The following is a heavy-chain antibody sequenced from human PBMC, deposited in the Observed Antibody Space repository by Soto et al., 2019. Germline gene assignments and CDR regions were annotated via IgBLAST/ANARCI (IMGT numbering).Heavy chain of an antibody. Sequence: GASVKVSCKASGYTFTSYAMHWVRQAPGQRLEWMGWINAGNGNTKYSQKFQGRVTMTSDTSASTAYMELSSLRSEDTAVYYCASRESRGITGTTDYWGQGTLVTVSS. V-gene: IGHV1-3*01. CDR2: INAGNGNT. CDR3: ASRESRGITGTTDY. J-gene: IGHJ4*02. CDR1: GYTFTSYA. D-gene: IGHD1-7*01.